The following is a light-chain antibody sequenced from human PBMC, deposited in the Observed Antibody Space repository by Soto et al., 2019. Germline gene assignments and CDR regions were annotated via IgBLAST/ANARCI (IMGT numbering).Light chain of an antibody. Sequence: DIQMTQSPSTLSASVGDRVTMTCLASQSISSWLAWYQQKPGKAPKLLIYKASSLESGVPSRFSGSGSGTEFTLTISSLQPDDFATYYCQQLNSYPWTFGQGTKVDIK. V-gene: IGKV1-5*03. CDR3: QQLNSYPWT. CDR2: KAS. CDR1: QSISSW. J-gene: IGKJ1*01.